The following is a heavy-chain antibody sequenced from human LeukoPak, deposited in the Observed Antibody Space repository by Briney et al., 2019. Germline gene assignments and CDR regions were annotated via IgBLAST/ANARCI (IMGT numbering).Heavy chain of an antibody. CDR3: ARDGGSIAAAGTVWFDP. CDR1: GGTFSSYA. V-gene: IGHV1-69*13. J-gene: IGHJ5*02. CDR2: IIPIFGTA. D-gene: IGHD6-13*01. Sequence: AASVKVSFKASGGTFSSYAISWVRQAPGQGLEWMGGIIPIFGTANYAQKFQGRVTITADESTSTAYMELSSLRSEDTAVYYCARDGGSIAAAGTVWFDPWGQGTLVTVSS.